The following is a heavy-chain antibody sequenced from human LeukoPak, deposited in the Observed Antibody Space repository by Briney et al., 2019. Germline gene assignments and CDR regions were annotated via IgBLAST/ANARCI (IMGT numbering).Heavy chain of an antibody. Sequence: GGSLRLSCAASGFTLSNYDMSWVRQTPGKGLAWVSAISGRGGRTHYADSVKGRFIISRDNPKNTLYLQMNSLRAEDTAVYYCAKGSEEGIAAAGDFDYWGQGTLVTVSS. J-gene: IGHJ4*02. CDR1: GFTLSNYD. D-gene: IGHD6-13*01. CDR2: ISGRGGRT. V-gene: IGHV3-23*01. CDR3: AKGSEEGIAAAGDFDY.